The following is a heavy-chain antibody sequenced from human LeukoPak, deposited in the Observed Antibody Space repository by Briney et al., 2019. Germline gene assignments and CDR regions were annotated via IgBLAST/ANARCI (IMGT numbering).Heavy chain of an antibody. D-gene: IGHD6-19*01. CDR2: INGGGNTT. CDR1: GFAFSSFA. J-gene: IGHJ6*03. Sequence: GGSLRLSCAASGFAFSSFAMGWVRQSPGKGLEWLSTINGGGNTTFYADSVKGRFIISRDNSKNTLYLHMDSLRPDDTAIYYCTKELHVAVSVADHYYFYMDVWGRGTAVTVSS. V-gene: IGHV3-23*01. CDR3: TKELHVAVSVADHYYFYMDV.